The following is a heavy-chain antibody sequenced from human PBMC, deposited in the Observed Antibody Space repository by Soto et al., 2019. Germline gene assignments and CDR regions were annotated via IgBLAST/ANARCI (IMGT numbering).Heavy chain of an antibody. V-gene: IGHV1-18*01. Sequence: ASVKVSCKASGYTFTSYGISWVRQAPGQGLEWMGWISAYNGNTNYAQKLQGRVTMTTDTSTSTAYMELRSLRSDDTAVYYCARDSYSSSWYVSDSNWFDPWGQGTLVTVSS. CDR2: ISAYNGNT. CDR3: ARDSYSSSWYVSDSNWFDP. D-gene: IGHD6-13*01. J-gene: IGHJ5*02. CDR1: GYTFTSYG.